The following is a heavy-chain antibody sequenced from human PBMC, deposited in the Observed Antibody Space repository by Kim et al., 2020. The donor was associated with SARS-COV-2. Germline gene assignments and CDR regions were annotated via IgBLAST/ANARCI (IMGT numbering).Heavy chain of an antibody. D-gene: IGHD6-13*01. Sequence: TYYNPSLKSRVSLSVAKSKNQFSLKLSSVTAADTAVYYCARVAIAAVDYWGQGTLVTVSS. J-gene: IGHJ4*02. CDR3: ARVAIAAVDY. V-gene: IGHV4-39*01. CDR2: T.